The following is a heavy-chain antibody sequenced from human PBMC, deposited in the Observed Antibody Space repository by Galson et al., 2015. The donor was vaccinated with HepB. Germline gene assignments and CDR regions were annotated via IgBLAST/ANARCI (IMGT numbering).Heavy chain of an antibody. CDR3: AASLYCTNGVCSDDAFDI. CDR2: IYSRGNT. Sequence: LRLSCAASGVIVSSNYMIWVRQAPGKGLEWVSVIYSRGNTYYADSVKGRFTIARDKSKNTLYLQMNSLRAEDTAVYYCAASLYCTNGVCSDDAFDIWGQGTMVTVSS. D-gene: IGHD2-8*01. J-gene: IGHJ3*02. CDR1: GVIVSSNY. V-gene: IGHV3-66*01.